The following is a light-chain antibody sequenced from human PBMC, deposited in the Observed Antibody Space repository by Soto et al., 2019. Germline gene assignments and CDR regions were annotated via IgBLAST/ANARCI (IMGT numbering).Light chain of an antibody. J-gene: IGKJ1*01. CDR1: QSISSW. CDR3: QQHQTYST. CDR2: DAS. V-gene: IGKV1-5*01. Sequence: DLQMTQSPSNLSASVGDRVTITCRASQSISSWLAWYQQKPGKAPKLLIYDASSLESGVPSRFSGSGSGTELTLTISSLQPDDFATYYCQQHQTYSTFGQGTKVDI.